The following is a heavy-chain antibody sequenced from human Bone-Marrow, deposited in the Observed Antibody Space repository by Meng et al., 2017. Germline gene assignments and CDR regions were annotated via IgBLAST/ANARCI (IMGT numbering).Heavy chain of an antibody. J-gene: IGHJ5*02. Sequence: QVLLVKCGAEGKWPGSSVKVSCKAYGGTVSSYAISWVRQAPGQGLEWMGGIIPIFGTANYAQKCKGRVTITTDESTSTAYMELSSLRSEDTAVYYCARGPASGDYGWFDPWGQGTLVTVSS. CDR3: ARGPASGDYGWFDP. V-gene: IGHV1-69*01. D-gene: IGHD4-17*01. CDR1: GGTVSSYA. CDR2: IIPIFGTA.